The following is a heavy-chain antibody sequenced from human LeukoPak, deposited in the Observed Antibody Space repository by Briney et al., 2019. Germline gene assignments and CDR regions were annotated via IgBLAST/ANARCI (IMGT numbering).Heavy chain of an antibody. J-gene: IGHJ4*02. V-gene: IGHV3-30*07. CDR3: AREASVGFFDY. D-gene: IGHD4-23*01. Sequence: SVKGRFTISRDNPKNTLYLQMNSLRAEDTAVYYCAREASVGFFDYWGQGTLVTVSS.